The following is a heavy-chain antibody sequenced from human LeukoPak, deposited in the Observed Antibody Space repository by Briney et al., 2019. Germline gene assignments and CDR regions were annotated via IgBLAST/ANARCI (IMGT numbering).Heavy chain of an antibody. Sequence: GGSLRLSCAASGFTFSSYAMSWVRQAPGKGLEWVSAISGSGGSTYYADSVKGRFTISRDNSKNTLYLQMNSLRAEDTAVYYCAKEGDYDILTGYPRGIDCWGQGTLVTVSS. CDR3: AKEGDYDILTGYPRGIDC. CDR1: GFTFSSYA. D-gene: IGHD3-9*01. J-gene: IGHJ4*02. V-gene: IGHV3-23*01. CDR2: ISGSGGST.